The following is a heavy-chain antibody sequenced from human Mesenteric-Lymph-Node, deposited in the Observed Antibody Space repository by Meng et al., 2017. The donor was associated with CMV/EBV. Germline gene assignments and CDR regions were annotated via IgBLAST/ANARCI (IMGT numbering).Heavy chain of an antibody. CDR1: GDSMTADSYF. CDR2: IYRTWTT. CDR3: ARDFRTKDFWDGIQDYFDS. V-gene: IGHV4-39*07. J-gene: IGHJ4*02. D-gene: IGHD3-3*01. Sequence: SETLSLTCTVSGDSMTADSYFWGWIRQPPGQGLEWIGIIYRTWTTYYNPSLKSRVTISIDMSKKQFSLRLTSVTAADTAVYYCARDFRTKDFWDGIQDYFDSWGQGTLVTVSS.